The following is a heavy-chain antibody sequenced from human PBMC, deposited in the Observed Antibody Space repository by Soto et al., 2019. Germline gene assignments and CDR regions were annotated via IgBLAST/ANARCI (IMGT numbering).Heavy chain of an antibody. V-gene: IGHV3-30*18. J-gene: IGHJ6*02. CDR1: GFTFSSYG. D-gene: IGHD6-13*01. CDR2: ISYDGSNK. CDR3: AKDPSYSSSWSDPDYGMDV. Sequence: QVQLVESGGGVVQPGRSLRLSCAASGFTFSSYGIHWVRQAPGKGLEWVAVISYDGSNKYYADSVKGRFTISRDNSKNSLYLQMNSLRAEDTAVYYCAKDPSYSSSWSDPDYGMDVWGQGTTVTVSS.